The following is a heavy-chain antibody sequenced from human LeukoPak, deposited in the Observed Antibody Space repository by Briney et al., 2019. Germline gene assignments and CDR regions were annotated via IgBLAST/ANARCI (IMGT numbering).Heavy chain of an antibody. J-gene: IGHJ4*02. CDR1: GFTFTDAW. CDR3: TRYGDY. Sequence: GGSLRLSCAAFGFTFTDAWTTWVRQAPGKGLEWVGSIKSKTDGGTTDYAAPVKGRFTISRDDSENILYLQMNSLKTDDTAVYYCTRYGDYWGQGVLVTVSS. V-gene: IGHV3-15*01. CDR2: IKSKTDGGTT. D-gene: IGHD1-1*01.